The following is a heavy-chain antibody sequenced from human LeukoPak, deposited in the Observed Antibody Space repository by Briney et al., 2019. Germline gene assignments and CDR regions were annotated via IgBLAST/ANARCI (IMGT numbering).Heavy chain of an antibody. V-gene: IGHV4-34*01. CDR2: INHSGST. Sequence: PSETLSLTCAVYGGSFSGYYWSWIRQPPGKGLEWIGEINHSGSTNYNPSLKSRVTISVDTSKNQFSLKLSSVTAADTAVYYCARLPYYYGSGSYYNPYYYMDVWGKGTTVTVSS. CDR3: ARLPYYYGSGSYYNPYYYMDV. J-gene: IGHJ6*03. CDR1: GGSFSGYY. D-gene: IGHD3-10*01.